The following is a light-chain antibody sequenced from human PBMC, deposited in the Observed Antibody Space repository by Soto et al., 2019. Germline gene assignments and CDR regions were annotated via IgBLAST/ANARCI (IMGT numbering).Light chain of an antibody. CDR3: QVWDSSSAF. V-gene: IGLV3-21*04. J-gene: IGLJ2*01. CDR1: NIGSKS. Sequence: SYELTQPPSVSVAPGKTARITCGGNNIGSKSVHWYQQKPRQAPVLVIYYDSDRPSGIPERFSGSNSGNTATLTISRVEAGDEADYYCQVWDSSSAFFGGGTKLTVL. CDR2: YDS.